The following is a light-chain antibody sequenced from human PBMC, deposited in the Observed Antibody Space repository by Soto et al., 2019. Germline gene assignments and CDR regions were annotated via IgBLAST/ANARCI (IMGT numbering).Light chain of an antibody. V-gene: IGLV2-14*01. CDR2: GVT. Sequence: QSALTQPASVSGSPGQSITISCTGSNSDIGGYNSVSWYQQHPGKAPKPLIFGVTNRPSGVSDRFSGSKSGNTASLTISALQAEDEADYYCTSYTSVTIVVFGGGTKLTVL. J-gene: IGLJ2*01. CDR1: NSDIGGYNS. CDR3: TSYTSVTIVV.